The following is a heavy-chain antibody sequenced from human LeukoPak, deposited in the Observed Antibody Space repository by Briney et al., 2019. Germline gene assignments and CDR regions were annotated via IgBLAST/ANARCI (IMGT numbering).Heavy chain of an antibody. V-gene: IGHV4-31*03. CDR1: GGSISSGGYY. CDR3: ARVDCSSTSCYKDEYYFDY. Sequence: NSSQTLSLTCTVSGGSISSGGYYWSWIRQHPGKGLEWIGYIYYSGSTYYNPSLKSRVTISVDTSKNQFSLKLSSVTAADTAVYYCARVDCSSTSCYKDEYYFDYWGQGTWSPSPQ. J-gene: IGHJ4*02. CDR2: IYYSGST. D-gene: IGHD2-2*02.